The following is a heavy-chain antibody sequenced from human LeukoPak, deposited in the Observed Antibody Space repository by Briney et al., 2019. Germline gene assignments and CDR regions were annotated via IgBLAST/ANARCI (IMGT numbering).Heavy chain of an antibody. CDR2: MNPNSGNT. V-gene: IGHV1-8*01. Sequence: GASVKVSCKASGYTFTSYDINWVRRATGQGLEWMGWMNPNSGNTGYAQKFQGRVTMTRNTSISTAYMELSSLRAEDTAVYYCARDSRGSGGSCFNPWGQGTLVTVSS. CDR1: GYTFTSYD. D-gene: IGHD2-15*01. CDR3: ARDSRGSGGSCFNP. J-gene: IGHJ5*02.